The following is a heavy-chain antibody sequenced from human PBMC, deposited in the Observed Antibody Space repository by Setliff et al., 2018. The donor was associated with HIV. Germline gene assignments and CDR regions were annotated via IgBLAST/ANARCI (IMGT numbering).Heavy chain of an antibody. V-gene: IGHV4-4*07. CDR1: GGSISNYY. CDR2: IFASGST. J-gene: IGHJ4*02. Sequence: SETLSLTCTVSGGSISNYYWSWIRQPAGKGLEWIGRIFASGSTNYNPSLKSRVTMSVDTSKNQFSLRLSSVTAADTAVYYCVGGLRSRSQGHFDYWGQGNLVTVSS. CDR3: VGGLRSRSQGHFDY. D-gene: IGHD5-12*01.